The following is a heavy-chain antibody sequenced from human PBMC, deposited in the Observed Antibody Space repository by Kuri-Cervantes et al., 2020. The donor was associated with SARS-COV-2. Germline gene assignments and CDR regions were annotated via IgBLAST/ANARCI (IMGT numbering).Heavy chain of an antibody. Sequence: ASVKVSCKVSGYTLTELSMHWVRQAPGKGFEWMGGFDPEDGETIYAQKFQGRVTMTEDTSTDTAYMELSSLRSEDTAVYYCARDTPLALGSLGGMDVWGQGTTVTVSS. D-gene: IGHD7-27*01. CDR1: GYTLTELS. V-gene: IGHV1-24*01. J-gene: IGHJ6*02. CDR3: ARDTPLALGSLGGMDV. CDR2: FDPEDGET.